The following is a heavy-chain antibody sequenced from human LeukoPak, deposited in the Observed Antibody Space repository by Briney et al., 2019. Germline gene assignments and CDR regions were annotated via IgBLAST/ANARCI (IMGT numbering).Heavy chain of an antibody. V-gene: IGHV3-21*01. D-gene: IGHD2-2*02. J-gene: IGHJ4*02. CDR2: ISSSSSYI. Sequence: GGSLRLSCAASGFTFSIYSMNWVRKAPGKGLEWVSSISSSSSYIYYADSVKGRFTISRDNAKNSLYLQMNRLRAEDTAVYYCATSPHCSSTSCYRGSFDYWGQGTLVTVSS. CDR3: ATSPHCSSTSCYRGSFDY. CDR1: GFTFSIYS.